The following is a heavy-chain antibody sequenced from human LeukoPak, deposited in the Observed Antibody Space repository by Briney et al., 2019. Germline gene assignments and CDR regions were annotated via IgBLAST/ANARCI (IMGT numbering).Heavy chain of an antibody. CDR1: GGSISSYY. CDR2: IYYSGST. V-gene: IGHV4-59*01. J-gene: IGHJ4*02. Sequence: SETLSLTCTVSGGSISSYYWSWIRQPPGKGLEWIGYIYYSGSTNYNPSLKSRVTISVDTSKNQFSLKLSSVTAADTAVYYCARVLRVAAGSDYWGQGTLVTVSS. CDR3: ARVLRVAAGSDY. D-gene: IGHD6-13*01.